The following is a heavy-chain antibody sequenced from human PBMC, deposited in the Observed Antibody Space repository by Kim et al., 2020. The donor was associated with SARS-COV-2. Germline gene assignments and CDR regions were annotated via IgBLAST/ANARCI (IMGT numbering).Heavy chain of an antibody. V-gene: IGHV3-30-3*01. CDR1: GFTFSSYA. J-gene: IGHJ3*01. D-gene: IGHD3-3*01. CDR2: ISYDGSNK. Sequence: GGSLRLSCAASGFTFSSYAMHWVRQAPGKGLEWVAVISYDGSNKYYADSVKGRFTISRDNSKNTLSLQMNSLRAEDTAVYYCARDVPSLFLEWPGDAF. CDR3: ARDVPSLFLEWPGDAF.